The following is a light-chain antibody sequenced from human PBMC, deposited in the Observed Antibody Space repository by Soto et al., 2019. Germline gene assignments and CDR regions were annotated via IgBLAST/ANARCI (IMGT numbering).Light chain of an antibody. CDR3: QQYGSSPIT. CDR2: GAS. Sequence: IVLTHSPSTLSVSPGERATLSCRSSQSVISSNLAWYQHKPGQAPRLLIYGASSRATGIPDRFSGSGPGTDFTLTISRPEPEDFAVYYCQQYGSSPITFGQGTRLEIK. CDR1: QSVISSN. V-gene: IGKV3-20*01. J-gene: IGKJ5*01.